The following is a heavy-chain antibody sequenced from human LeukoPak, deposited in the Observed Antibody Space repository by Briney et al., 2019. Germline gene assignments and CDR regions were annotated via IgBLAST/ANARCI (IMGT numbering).Heavy chain of an antibody. D-gene: IGHD3-16*01. J-gene: IGHJ4*02. V-gene: IGHV4-38-2*01. CDR3: ARRRGGDQFDY. CDR1: GYSIRSGYY. CDR2: IYHSGST. Sequence: SETLSLTCGVSGYSIRSGYYWGWIRQPPGKGLEWIGSIYHSGSTYYNPSLKSRVTILVDTSKNQFSLKMSSVTAADTAVYYCARRRGGDQFDYWGQGALVTVPS.